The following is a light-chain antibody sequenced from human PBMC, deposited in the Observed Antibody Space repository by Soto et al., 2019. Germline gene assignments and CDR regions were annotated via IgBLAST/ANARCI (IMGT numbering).Light chain of an antibody. CDR1: SGSVSANYY. Sequence: QAVVTQEPSSSVSPGETVTLTCALSSGSVSANYYASWFQQTPGQPPRTLIYSTDTRSSGVPDRFSGSILGNKAALTITGAQAEDESDYYCVLYLGSGISVFGGGTKLTVL. CDR2: STD. J-gene: IGLJ3*02. CDR3: VLYLGSGISV. V-gene: IGLV8-61*01.